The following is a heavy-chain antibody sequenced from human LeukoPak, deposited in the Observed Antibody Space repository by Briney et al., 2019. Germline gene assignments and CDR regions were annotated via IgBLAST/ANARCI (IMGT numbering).Heavy chain of an antibody. CDR1: GGSISSYY. D-gene: IGHD2-15*01. V-gene: IGHV4-59*01. J-gene: IGHJ5*02. Sequence: SETLSLTCTVSGGSISSYYWSWIRQPPGKGLEWIGYIYYSGSTNYNPSLKSRVTISVDTSKNQFSLKLSSVTAADMAVYYCARDTPPYYCSGGSCYQGGIDPWGQGTLVTVSS. CDR3: ARDTPPYYCSGGSCYQGGIDP. CDR2: IYYSGST.